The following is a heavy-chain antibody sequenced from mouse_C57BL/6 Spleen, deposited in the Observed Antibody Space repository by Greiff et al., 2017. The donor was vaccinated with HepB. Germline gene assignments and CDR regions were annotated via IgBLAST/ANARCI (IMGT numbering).Heavy chain of an antibody. D-gene: IGHD2-4*01. CDR3: ARPYYDYDVDYAMDY. Sequence: VKLMESGPELVKPGASVKISCKASGYAFSSSWMNWVKQRPGKGLEWIGRIYPGDGDTNYNGKFKGKATLTADKSSSTAYMQLSGLTSEDSAVYFCARPYYDYDVDYAMDYWGQGTSVTVSS. CDR1: GYAFSSSW. J-gene: IGHJ4*01. CDR2: IYPGDGDT. V-gene: IGHV1-82*01.